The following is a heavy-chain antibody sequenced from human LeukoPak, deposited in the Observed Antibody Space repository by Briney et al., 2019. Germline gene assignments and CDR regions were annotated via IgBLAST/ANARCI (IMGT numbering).Heavy chain of an antibody. D-gene: IGHD1-7*01. CDR2: ISYSGST. J-gene: IGHJ6*02. V-gene: IGHV4-59*12. Sequence: SETLSLTCTVSGGSICNYYWSWIRQPPGKGLEWIGYISYSGSTKYNPSLQSRVTMSVDTSKNQFSLKLTSVTAADTAVYYCARETGTSNMDVWGQGTTVTVSS. CDR1: GGSICNYY. CDR3: ARETGTSNMDV.